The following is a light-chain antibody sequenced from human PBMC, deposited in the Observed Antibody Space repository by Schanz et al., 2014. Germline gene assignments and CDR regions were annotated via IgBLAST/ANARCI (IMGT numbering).Light chain of an antibody. CDR1: SSDVGGYNY. J-gene: IGLJ3*02. V-gene: IGLV2-14*01. CDR2: DVS. CDR3: QSYDRSLSAWV. Sequence: QSALTQPASVSGSPGQSITISCTGTSSDVGGYNYVSWFQQPPGKAPKLMIYDVSNRPSGVPDRFSGSKSGNTAFLTVSGVQAEDEADYYCQSYDRSLSAWVFGGGTKLTVL.